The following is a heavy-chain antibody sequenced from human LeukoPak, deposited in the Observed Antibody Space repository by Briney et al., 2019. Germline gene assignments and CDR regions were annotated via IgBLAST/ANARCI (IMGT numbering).Heavy chain of an antibody. CDR2: IDDSGNT. CDR3: ARSDYHNSGSHTVFDAFDI. V-gene: IGHV4-59*01. D-gene: IGHD3-10*01. CDR1: GGSISRYY. Sequence: SETLSLTCTVSGGSISRYYWSWIRRLLGKGLEWIGYIDDSGNTNYNPSLKSQVTISVDKSKNQFSLKLSFVTAADTAMYYCARSDYHNSGSHTVFDAFDIWGQGTRVTVSS. J-gene: IGHJ3*02.